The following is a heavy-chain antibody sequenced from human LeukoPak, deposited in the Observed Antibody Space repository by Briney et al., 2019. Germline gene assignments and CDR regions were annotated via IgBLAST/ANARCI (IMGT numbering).Heavy chain of an antibody. CDR1: GGSFSGYS. CDR3: ASQPQGRNFDL. V-gene: IGHV4-34*01. J-gene: IGHJ2*01. Sequence: SETPSLTCAVYGGSFSGYSWSWIRQPPGKGLEWIGKINHSGSTNYNPSFKSRVTISVDTSKNQFSLKLSSVTAADTAVYYCASQPQGRNFDLWGRGTLVAVSS. CDR2: INHSGST.